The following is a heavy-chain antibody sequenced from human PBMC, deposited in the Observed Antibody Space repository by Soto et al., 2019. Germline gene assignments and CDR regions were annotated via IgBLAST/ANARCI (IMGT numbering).Heavy chain of an antibody. CDR2: ISSNGGGT. D-gene: IGHD1-26*01. Sequence: PEGSLRLSCSASGFTFSSYAIHWVRQAPGKGLEYVSGISSNGGGTYYADSVKGRFTISRDNSKNTLYLQMSTLRGEDTAVYYCVKAKSLGATRYYFDYWGQGTLVTVSS. CDR3: VKAKSLGATRYYFDY. CDR1: GFTFSSYA. V-gene: IGHV3-64D*06. J-gene: IGHJ4*02.